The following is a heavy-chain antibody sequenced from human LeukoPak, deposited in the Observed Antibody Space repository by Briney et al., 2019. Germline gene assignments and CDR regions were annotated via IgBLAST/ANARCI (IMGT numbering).Heavy chain of an antibody. D-gene: IGHD6-19*01. CDR2: IRYSGST. CDR3: ARHGPSGWSNFDY. CDR1: GGSISSYD. V-gene: IGHV4-59*08. Sequence: PSETLSLTCTVSGGSISSYDWSWIRQPPGKGLEWIGFIRYSGSTNYNPSLKSRVTISVDTSKNQFSLKLSSVTAADTAVYYCARHGPSGWSNFDYWGQGTLVTVSS. J-gene: IGHJ4*02.